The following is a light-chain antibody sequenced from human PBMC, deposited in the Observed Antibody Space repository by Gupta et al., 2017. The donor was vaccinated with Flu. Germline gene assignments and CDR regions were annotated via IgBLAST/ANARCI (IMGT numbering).Light chain of an antibody. CDR3: QQYGNSPPT. J-gene: IGKJ5*01. Sequence: DVQLTHSPSSLCASVGARVTITCQASHDMNYYLNWYQQKPGRAPNLLIYDASNLEAGVPSRFSGSGSGTDFTLTITSLEPEDIATYYCQQYGNSPPTFGQGTRLEIK. CDR2: DAS. CDR1: HDMNYY. V-gene: IGKV1-33*01.